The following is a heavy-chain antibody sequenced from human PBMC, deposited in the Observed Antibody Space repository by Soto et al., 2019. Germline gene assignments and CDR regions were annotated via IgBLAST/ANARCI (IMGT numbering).Heavy chain of an antibody. D-gene: IGHD6-6*01. Sequence: PGESLKISCKGSGYIFTSYWIGWVRQMPGKGLEWMGIIYPGGSDTRYSPSFQGQVTISADKSISTAYLQWSSLKASDTAMYYCARGPRIAARRGWFDPWAKGPLATAPS. CDR2: IYPGGSDT. J-gene: IGHJ5*02. CDR1: GYIFTSYW. CDR3: ARGPRIAARRGWFDP. V-gene: IGHV5-51*01.